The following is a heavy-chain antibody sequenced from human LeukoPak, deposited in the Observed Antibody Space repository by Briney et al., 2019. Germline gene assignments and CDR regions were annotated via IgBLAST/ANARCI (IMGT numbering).Heavy chain of an antibody. CDR2: INSDGSST. CDR1: GFTFSSYW. Sequence: GGSLRLSCAASGFTFSSYWMHWVRQAPGKGLVWVSRINSDGSSTSYADSVKGRFTISRVNAKNTLYLQMNSLRAEDTAVYYCARGALEYSSSWYNWFDPWGQGTLVTVSS. D-gene: IGHD6-13*01. V-gene: IGHV3-74*01. J-gene: IGHJ5*02. CDR3: ARGALEYSSSWYNWFDP.